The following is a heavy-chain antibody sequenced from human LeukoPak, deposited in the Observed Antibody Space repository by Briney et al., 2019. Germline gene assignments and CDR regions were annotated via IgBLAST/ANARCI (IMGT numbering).Heavy chain of an antibody. V-gene: IGHV3-30*04. Sequence: GGSLRLSCAPSGFTFDDFAMHWVRQAPGKGLEWVAVISYDGSNKYYADSVKGRFTISRDNSKNTLYLQMNSLRAEDTAVYYCARTTGIAVPFDYWGQGTLVTVSS. CDR2: ISYDGSNK. D-gene: IGHD6-19*01. J-gene: IGHJ4*02. CDR3: ARTTGIAVPFDY. CDR1: GFTFDDFA.